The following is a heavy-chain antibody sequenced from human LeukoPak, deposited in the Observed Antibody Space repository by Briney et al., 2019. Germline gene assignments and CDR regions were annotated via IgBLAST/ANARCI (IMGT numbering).Heavy chain of an antibody. J-gene: IGHJ4*02. CDR1: GYTFTCYY. CDR2: INPNSGGT. Sequence: ASVTVSCKASGYTFTCYYMHWVRQAPGQGLEWMGWINPNSGGTNYAQKFQGRVTMTRDTSISTAYMELSRLRSDDTAVYYCARDGLAVAGSFDYWGQGTLVTVSS. D-gene: IGHD6-19*01. V-gene: IGHV1-2*02. CDR3: ARDGLAVAGSFDY.